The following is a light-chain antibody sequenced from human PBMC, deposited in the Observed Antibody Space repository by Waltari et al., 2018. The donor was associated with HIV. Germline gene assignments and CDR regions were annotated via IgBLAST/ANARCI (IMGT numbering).Light chain of an antibody. V-gene: IGLV2-11*01. CDR1: SSDVGGYDS. CDR2: EVI. Sequence: QSALTQPRSVSGSPGQSVTISCTGTSSDVGGYDSVSWYLQHPGKVPKLIIYEVIKRPSWVPDRFSGSKSGNTASLTISGLQTEDEADYFCCSYAGTYTYVLFGGGTKLTVI. CDR3: CSYAGTYTYVL. J-gene: IGLJ3*02.